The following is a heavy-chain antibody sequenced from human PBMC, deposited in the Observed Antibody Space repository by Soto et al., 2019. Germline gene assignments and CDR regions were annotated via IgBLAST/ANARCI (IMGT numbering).Heavy chain of an antibody. Sequence: GASVKVSCKASGYTLTKQYMHWVRQAPGQRLEWMGWLSGGNGNTQYSQKFQGRVTLTGDTSASIAYMELTSLTSEDTAVYYCVIYDYGLNGYWGQGTLVTVSS. V-gene: IGHV1-3*01. CDR1: GYTLTKQY. CDR3: VIYDYGLNGY. D-gene: IGHD3-16*01. J-gene: IGHJ4*01. CDR2: LSGGNGNT.